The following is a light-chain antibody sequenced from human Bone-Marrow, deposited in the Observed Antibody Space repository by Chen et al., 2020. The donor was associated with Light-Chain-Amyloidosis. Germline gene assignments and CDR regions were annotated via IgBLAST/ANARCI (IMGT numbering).Light chain of an antibody. V-gene: IGLV2-8*01. J-gene: IGLJ3*02. CDR2: EGT. Sequence: QSALTQPPSASGSLGQSVTISCAGTSGDLGGYDFVSWYQQHPGKAPKLMIHEGTKRPSGVPSRFSGSKSGNTASLTVSGLQAEDEADYYGCSFAGNDDWVFGGGTKLTVL. CDR3: CSFAGNDDWV. CDR1: SGDLGGYDF.